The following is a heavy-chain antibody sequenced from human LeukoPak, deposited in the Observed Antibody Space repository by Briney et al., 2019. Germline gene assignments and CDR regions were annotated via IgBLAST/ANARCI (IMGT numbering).Heavy chain of an antibody. Sequence: PSQTLSLTCTVSGLSISSGGYDWRWLRQTPGKGLEWIVYIYYSGSTYYNPSLKSRVTISVDTSKNQFSLKLSSVTASDTAVYYCASGESYYYGMDVWGQGTTVTVSS. CDR1: GLSISSGGYD. V-gene: IGHV4-30-4*01. CDR3: ASGESYYYGMDV. J-gene: IGHJ6*02. CDR2: IYYSGST.